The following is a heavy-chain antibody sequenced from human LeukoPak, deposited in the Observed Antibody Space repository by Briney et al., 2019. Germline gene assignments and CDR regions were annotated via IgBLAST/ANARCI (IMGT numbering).Heavy chain of an antibody. J-gene: IGHJ4*01. Sequence: PGGSLRLSCAASEFTFSTYTVNWVRQAPGKGLEWVSYIRGSGNDIHYADSVKGRFTISRDNAKNSLYLQMNSLRADDTALYYCARDSGSGGSCDYWGHGTVVTVSS. D-gene: IGHD2-15*01. CDR3: ARDSGSGGSCDY. CDR2: IRGSGNDI. V-gene: IGHV3-48*01. CDR1: EFTFSTYT.